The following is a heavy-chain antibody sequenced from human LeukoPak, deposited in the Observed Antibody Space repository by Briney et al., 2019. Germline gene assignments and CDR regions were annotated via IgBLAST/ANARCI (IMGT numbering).Heavy chain of an antibody. Sequence: PSETLSLTCTVSGGSISSSSYYWGWLRQPPGKGLEWIGSIYYSGSTYYNPSLKSRVTISVDTSKNQFSLKLSSVTAADTAVYYCARDRRNTVTTFDYWGQGTLVTVSS. D-gene: IGHD4-17*01. CDR1: GGSISSSSYY. CDR2: IYYSGST. J-gene: IGHJ4*02. CDR3: ARDRRNTVTTFDY. V-gene: IGHV4-39*07.